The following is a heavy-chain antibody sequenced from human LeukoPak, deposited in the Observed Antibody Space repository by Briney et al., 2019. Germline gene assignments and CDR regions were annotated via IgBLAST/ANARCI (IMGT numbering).Heavy chain of an antibody. V-gene: IGHV4-59*12. CDR1: GGSSSRYY. Sequence: KASETLSLTCTVSGGSSSRYYWSWIREPPGKGLEWIGDIYYSGSTNYNPSLKGRVTISVDTSKNQFSLKLSSVTSADTAVYYCASESSSFRKFDYWGQGTLVTVSS. CDR3: ASESSSFRKFDY. D-gene: IGHD6-6*01. J-gene: IGHJ4*02. CDR2: IYYSGST.